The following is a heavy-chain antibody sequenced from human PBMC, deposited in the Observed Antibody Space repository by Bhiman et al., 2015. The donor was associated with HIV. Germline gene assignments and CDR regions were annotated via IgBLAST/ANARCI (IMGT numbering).Heavy chain of an antibody. CDR3: AREMGGSGSHAYGYYFDY. Sequence: EVQLVESGGGLVKPGGSLRLSCAASGFTFNSYSMNWVRQAPGKGLEWVASISSSGTYIYYADSVKGRFTISRDNAKNSLYLQMNSLRAEDTAVYYCAREMGGSGSHAYGYYFDYWGQGTLVTVSS. D-gene: IGHD1-26*01. CDR1: GFTFNSYS. CDR2: ISSSGTYI. J-gene: IGHJ4*02. V-gene: IGHV3-21*01.